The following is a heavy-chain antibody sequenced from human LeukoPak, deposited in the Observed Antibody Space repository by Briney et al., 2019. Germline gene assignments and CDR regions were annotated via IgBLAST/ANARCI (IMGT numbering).Heavy chain of an antibody. CDR3: AKSAGDYYYYNMDV. D-gene: IGHD3-10*01. CDR2: DSGGGSYT. J-gene: IGHJ6*03. Sequence: GGALRLSCAASGFAFSSYAMIWVRQAPGRGLEWVSSDSGGGSYTYYADSVKGRITISRDQSKNTLYVQMNSLRAEDTAIYYCAKSAGDYYYYNMDVWGKGTTVTVSS. V-gene: IGHV3-23*01. CDR1: GFAFSSYA.